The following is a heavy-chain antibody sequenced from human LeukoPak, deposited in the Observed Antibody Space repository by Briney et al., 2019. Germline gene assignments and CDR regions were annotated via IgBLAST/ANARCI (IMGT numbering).Heavy chain of an antibody. V-gene: IGHV4-34*01. CDR2: TNHSGST. J-gene: IGHJ6*02. CDR3: ARVVVAATYYYYGMDV. CDR1: GGSFSGYY. D-gene: IGHD2-15*01. Sequence: NASETLSLTCAVYGGSFSGYYWSWIRQPPGKGLEWIGETNHSGSTNYNPSLKSRVTISVDTSKNQFSLKLSSVTAADTAVYYCARVVVAATYYYYGMDVWGQGTTVTVSS.